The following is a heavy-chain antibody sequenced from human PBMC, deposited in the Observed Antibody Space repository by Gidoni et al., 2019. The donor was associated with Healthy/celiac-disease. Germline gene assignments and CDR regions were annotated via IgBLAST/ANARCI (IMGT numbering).Heavy chain of an antibody. V-gene: IGHV3-48*02. D-gene: IGHD2-2*02. CDR2: ISSSSSTI. Sequence: EVQLVESGGGLVQPGGSLRLSCAASGFTFSSYSMNWVRQAPGKGLEWVSYISSSSSTIYYADSVKGRFTISRDNAKNSLYLQMNSLRDEDTAVYYCARSPPNRYCSSTSCYTNPHFDYWGQGTLVTVSS. CDR3: ARSPPNRYCSSTSCYTNPHFDY. CDR1: GFTFSSYS. J-gene: IGHJ4*02.